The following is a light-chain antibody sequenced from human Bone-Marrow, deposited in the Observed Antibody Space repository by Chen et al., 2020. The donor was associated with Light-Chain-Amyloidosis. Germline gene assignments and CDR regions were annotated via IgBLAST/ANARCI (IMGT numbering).Light chain of an antibody. CDR1: QSVGNY. CDR3: QQRTNWLT. CDR2: DAS. V-gene: IGKV3-11*01. Sequence: EIVLTQSPATLSLSPGERATLSCKASQSVGNYLTWYEQKPGQAPGLLIYDASNRATGIPTRFSGSGSGTDFTLTISSLEPEDFAVYYCQQRTNWLTFGGGTRVEI. J-gene: IGKJ4*01.